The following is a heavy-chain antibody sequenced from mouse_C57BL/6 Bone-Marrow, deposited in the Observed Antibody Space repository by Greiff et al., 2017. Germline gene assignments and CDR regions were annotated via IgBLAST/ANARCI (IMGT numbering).Heavy chain of an antibody. D-gene: IGHD1-1*01. V-gene: IGHV1-12*01. CDR3: ARWGYYDSSSYYYAMDY. CDR2: IYPGNGDT. J-gene: IGHJ4*01. Sequence: QVQLKQSGAELVRPGASVKMSCKASGYTFTSYNMHWVKQTPRQGLEWIGAIYPGNGDTSYNQKFKGKATLTVDKSSSTAYMQLSSLTSEDSAVYFCARWGYYDSSSYYYAMDYWGQGTSVTVSS. CDR1: GYTFTSYN.